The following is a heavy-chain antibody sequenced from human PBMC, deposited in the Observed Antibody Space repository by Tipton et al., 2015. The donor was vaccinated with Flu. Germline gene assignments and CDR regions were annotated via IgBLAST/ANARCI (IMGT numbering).Heavy chain of an antibody. Sequence: TLSLTCAVYGGSFSGYYWSWIRQPPGKGLEWIGEINHSGNTNYNPSLKSRVTMSVDTSRNQFSLRLSSVTAADTAVYFCAREAAPTPGAGYQYESWGQGKLVTVSS. CDR1: GGSFSGYY. CDR2: INHSGNT. D-gene: IGHD3-10*01. J-gene: IGHJ5*02. CDR3: AREAAPTPGAGYQYES. V-gene: IGHV4-34*01.